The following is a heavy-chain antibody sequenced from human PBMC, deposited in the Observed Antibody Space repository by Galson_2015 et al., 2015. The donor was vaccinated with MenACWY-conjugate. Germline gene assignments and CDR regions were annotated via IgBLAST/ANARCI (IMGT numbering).Heavy chain of an antibody. CDR2: ISTRSST. CDR1: GFTFSDYY. D-gene: IGHD1-14*01. CDR3: ARFPRTPGKYPDY. V-gene: IGHV3-11*06. Sequence: SLRLSCAASGFTFSDYYMSWVRQAPGKGLECVSYISTRSSTNYADSVQGRFTISRDSAKNSVYLQMDSLRAEDTAVYYCARFPRTPGKYPDYWGQGTPVTVSS. J-gene: IGHJ4*02.